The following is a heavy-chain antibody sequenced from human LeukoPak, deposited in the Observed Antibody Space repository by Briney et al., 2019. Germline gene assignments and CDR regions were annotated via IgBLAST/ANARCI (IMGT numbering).Heavy chain of an antibody. CDR1: GYTFTSYY. CDR2: INPNGGGT. D-gene: IGHD3-22*01. V-gene: IGHV1-46*01. CDR3: ARVISEGYYYDSSGYYVFDY. Sequence: GASVKVSCKASGYTFTSYYMHWVRQAPGQGLEWMGIINPNGGGTSYAQKFQGRVTITTDTSTSTVYMELSSLRSEDTAVYYCARVISEGYYYDSSGYYVFDYWGQGTLVTVSS. J-gene: IGHJ4*02.